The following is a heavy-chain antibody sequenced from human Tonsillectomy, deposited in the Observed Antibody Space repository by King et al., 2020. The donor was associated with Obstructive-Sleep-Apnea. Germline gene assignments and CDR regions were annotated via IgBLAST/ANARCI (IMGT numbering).Heavy chain of an antibody. J-gene: IGHJ3*02. CDR1: GFHLDDYA. Sequence: VQLVESGGGLVQPGRSLRLSCAASGFHLDDYAMHWVRQAPGKGLEWVSGISWNSGSIGYADSVKGRFTISRDNAKNSLYLQMNSLRAEDTALYYCAKDMSTGYCTNGGCFVGAFDIWGQGTMITVSS. D-gene: IGHD2-8*01. CDR3: AKDMSTGYCTNGGCFVGAFDI. V-gene: IGHV3-9*01. CDR2: ISWNSGSI.